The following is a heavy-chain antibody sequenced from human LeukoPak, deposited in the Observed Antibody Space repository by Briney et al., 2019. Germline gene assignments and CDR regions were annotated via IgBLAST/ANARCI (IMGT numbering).Heavy chain of an antibody. CDR3: ARDLHPTTTHTINWFDP. V-gene: IGHV1-46*01. Sequence: ASVKVSCKASGYTFTRYYMHWVRQAPGQGLEWMGIINPSGGSTSYAQKFQGRVTMTRDTSTSTVYMELSSLRSEDTAVYYCARDLHPTTTHTINWFDPWGQGTLVTVSS. CDR1: GYTFTRYY. D-gene: IGHD3-10*01. CDR2: INPSGGST. J-gene: IGHJ5*02.